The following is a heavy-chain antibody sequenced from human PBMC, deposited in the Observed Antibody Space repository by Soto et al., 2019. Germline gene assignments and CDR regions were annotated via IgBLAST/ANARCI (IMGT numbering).Heavy chain of an antibody. CDR3: ARDPDSRYSYGFFDY. Sequence: GGSLRLSCAASGFTFSSYGMHWGRQAPGKGLEWVAVIWYDGSNKYYADSVKGRFTISRDNSKNTLYLQMNSLRAEDTAVYYCARDPDSRYSYGFFDYWGQGTLVTVSS. V-gene: IGHV3-33*01. D-gene: IGHD5-18*01. CDR1: GFTFSSYG. CDR2: IWYDGSNK. J-gene: IGHJ4*02.